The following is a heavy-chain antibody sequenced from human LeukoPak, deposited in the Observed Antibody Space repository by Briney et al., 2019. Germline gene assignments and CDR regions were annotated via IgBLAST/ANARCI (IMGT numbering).Heavy chain of an antibody. J-gene: IGHJ4*02. Sequence: SETLSLTCAVYGGSFSGYYWSWLRQPPGKGLEWIGEINHSGSTNYNPSLTSRVTISVDTSKNQFSLKLSSVTAADTAVYYCARAGSDFWSGYTPFDYWGQGTLVTVSS. CDR1: GGSFSGYY. CDR2: INHSGST. CDR3: ARAGSDFWSGYTPFDY. D-gene: IGHD3-3*01. V-gene: IGHV4-34*01.